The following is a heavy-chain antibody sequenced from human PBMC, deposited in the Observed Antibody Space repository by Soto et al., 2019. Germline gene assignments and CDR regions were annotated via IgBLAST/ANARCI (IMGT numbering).Heavy chain of an antibody. CDR2: IYYSGST. CDR3: ARLAPYCSSTSHCAYGMDV. D-gene: IGHD2-2*01. J-gene: IGHJ6*02. CDR1: GGSISSYY. Sequence: VQLQESGPGLVRPSETLSLTCTVSGGSISSYYWSWIRQPPGKGLEWIGYIYYSGSTHYNPSLKSRVTISVDTSKNQFSLKLSSVTAADTAVYYCARLAPYCSSTSHCAYGMDVWGQGTTVTVSS. V-gene: IGHV4-59*08.